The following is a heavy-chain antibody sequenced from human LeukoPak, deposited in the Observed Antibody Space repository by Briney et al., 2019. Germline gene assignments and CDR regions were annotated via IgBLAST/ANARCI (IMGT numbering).Heavy chain of an antibody. J-gene: IGHJ4*02. D-gene: IGHD6-19*01. CDR2: VYYSGST. Sequence: KPSETLSLTCTVSGGSISRYYWSWIRQPPGKGLEWIGYVYYSGSTNYNPSLKSRVTISVDTSKNQFSLRLSSVTAADTAVYYCARGVDSSSLAADYWGQGTLVTVSS. CDR1: GGSISRYY. V-gene: IGHV4-59*01. CDR3: ARGVDSSSLAADY.